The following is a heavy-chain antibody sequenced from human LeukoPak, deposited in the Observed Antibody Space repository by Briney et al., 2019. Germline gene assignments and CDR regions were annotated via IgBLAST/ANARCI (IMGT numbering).Heavy chain of an antibody. D-gene: IGHD6-19*01. CDR2: IYYSGST. V-gene: IGHV4-30-4*08. CDR3: ARDVAVAGTAYCYYYYYIDV. CDR1: GGSISSGDYY. Sequence: SQTLSLTCTVSGGSISSGDYYWSWIRQPPGKGLEWNGYIYYSGSTYYNPSLKSRVTISVDTSKNQFSLKLSSVTAADTAVYYCARDVAVAGTAYCYYYYYIDVWGKGTTVTVSS. J-gene: IGHJ6*03.